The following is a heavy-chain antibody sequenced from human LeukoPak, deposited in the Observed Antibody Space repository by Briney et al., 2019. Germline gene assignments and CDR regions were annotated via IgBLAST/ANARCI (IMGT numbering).Heavy chain of an antibody. D-gene: IGHD6-13*01. Sequence: PGGSLRLSCAPSVFTFSNSWMHCVPQAPGEGVVWVPRINGGGSLIEFADSAKARFAVPRDNAKNRLHLQMSSLRAEDTGVYYCESGPRSNWYLDTWGQGALVTVSS. V-gene: IGHV3-74*01. CDR3: ESGPRSNWYLDT. CDR2: INGGGSLI. J-gene: IGHJ4*02. CDR1: VFTFSNSW.